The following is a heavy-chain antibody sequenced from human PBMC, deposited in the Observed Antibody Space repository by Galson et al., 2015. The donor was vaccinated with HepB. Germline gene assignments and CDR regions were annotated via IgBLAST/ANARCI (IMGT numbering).Heavy chain of an antibody. J-gene: IGHJ4*02. CDR2: IRSKAYGGTI. CDR1: GFTVGDYA. CDR3: TRWRAGGYSYGYTAAPLAPFDY. V-gene: IGHV3-49*03. D-gene: IGHD5-18*01. Sequence: SLRLSCAASGFTVGDYAMSWFRQAPGKGLEWVGFIRSKAYGGTIEYAASVKGRSTMPRDDSKSIAYLQMNSLKTEDTAVYYCTRWRAGGYSYGYTAAPLAPFDYWGQGSLVTVSS.